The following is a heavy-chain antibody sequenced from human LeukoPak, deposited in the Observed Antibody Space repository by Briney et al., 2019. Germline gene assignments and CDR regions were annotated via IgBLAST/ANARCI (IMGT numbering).Heavy chain of an antibody. V-gene: IGHV3-23*01. CDR2: ISGSGVST. CDR1: GFTFSSYA. D-gene: IGHD6-19*01. Sequence: GGSLRLSCAASGFTFSSYAMSWVRQAPGKGLEWVSGISGSGVSTYYADSVKGRFHISRHNSKNTMYVQMNSLRAEDTAVYYCAKEEIGAVAGNYFDYWGQGTLVTVSS. CDR3: AKEEIGAVAGNYFDY. J-gene: IGHJ4*02.